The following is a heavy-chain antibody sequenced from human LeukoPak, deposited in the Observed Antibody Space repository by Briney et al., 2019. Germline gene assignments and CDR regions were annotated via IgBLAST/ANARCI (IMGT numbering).Heavy chain of an antibody. D-gene: IGHD2-21*02. CDR3: PPGDFYFDF. J-gene: IGHJ4*02. CDR2: ISDSGHST. V-gene: IGHV3-23*01. Sequence: PGESLTLSCAASGFIFTNYDMSWVRQAQGKGLEWVSTISDSGHSTSYADSVKGRFTISRDNTKNTLYMQMNRLRAQDTALYYSPPGDFYFDFCGQGPLLTVSS. CDR1: GFIFTNYD.